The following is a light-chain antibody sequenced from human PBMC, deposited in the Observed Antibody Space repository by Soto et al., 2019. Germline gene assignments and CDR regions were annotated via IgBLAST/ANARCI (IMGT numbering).Light chain of an antibody. V-gene: IGKV1-5*01. Sequence: IQLTQTPSTLPASVGDEPTITCRASQTISRWLAWYQQKPGRAPKLLIYDASTLESGVPSRFSGSGSETEFTLTISRLQPDDFATYFCHSRAFGQGTRLEIK. CDR1: QTISRW. J-gene: IGKJ5*01. CDR3: HSRA. CDR2: DAS.